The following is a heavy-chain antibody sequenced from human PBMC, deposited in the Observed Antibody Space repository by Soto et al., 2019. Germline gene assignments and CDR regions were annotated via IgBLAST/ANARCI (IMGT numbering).Heavy chain of an antibody. D-gene: IGHD3-3*01. Sequence: ASVKVSCKASGYTFTSYGISWVRQAPGQGLEWMGWVSAYNGNTNYAQKLQGRVTMTTDTSTSTAYMELRSLRSDDTAVYYCARVLGRRITIFGVVIDAFDIWGQGTMVTVSS. CDR3: ARVLGRRITIFGVVIDAFDI. V-gene: IGHV1-18*04. CDR2: VSAYNGNT. J-gene: IGHJ3*02. CDR1: GYTFTSYG.